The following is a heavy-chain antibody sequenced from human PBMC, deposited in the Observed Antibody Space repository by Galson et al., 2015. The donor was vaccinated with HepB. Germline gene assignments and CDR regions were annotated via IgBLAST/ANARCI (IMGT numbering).Heavy chain of an antibody. V-gene: IGHV1-46*01. CDR1: GYTFTNYY. Sequence: SVKVSCKASGYTFTNYYMHWVRQAPGQGLEWMGIIDPDGGNTSSAQKFQGRVTMTRDTSTSTVYMELSSLRSEDTAVYYCARGVEWLATPEWFDPWGQGTLATVSS. J-gene: IGHJ5*02. CDR2: IDPDGGNT. D-gene: IGHD3-3*01. CDR3: ARGVEWLATPEWFDP.